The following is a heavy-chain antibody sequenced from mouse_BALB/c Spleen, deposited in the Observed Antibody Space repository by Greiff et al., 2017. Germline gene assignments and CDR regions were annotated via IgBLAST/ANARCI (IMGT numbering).Heavy chain of an antibody. CDR1: GFTFSSYA. V-gene: IGHV5-9-4*01. Sequence: EVQLVESGGGLVKPGGSLKLSCAASGFTFSSYAMSWVRQSPEKRLEWVAEISSGGSYTYYPDTVTGRFTISRDNAKNTLYLEMSSLRSEDTAMYYCARAGYGNYSWFAYWGQGTLVTVSA. CDR2: ISSGGSYT. CDR3: ARAGYGNYSWFAY. J-gene: IGHJ3*01. D-gene: IGHD2-10*02.